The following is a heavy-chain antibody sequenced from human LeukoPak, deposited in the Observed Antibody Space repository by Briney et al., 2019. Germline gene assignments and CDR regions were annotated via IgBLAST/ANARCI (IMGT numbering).Heavy chain of an antibody. D-gene: IGHD3-22*01. V-gene: IGHV4-34*01. Sequence: SETLSLTCAVYGGSFSGYYWSWIRQPPGKGLEWIGEINHSGSTNYNPSLKSRVTISVDTSKNQFSLKLSSVTAADTAVYYCASGGSSGYYSGFDYWGQGTLATVSS. CDR3: ASGGSSGYYSGFDY. CDR2: INHSGST. J-gene: IGHJ4*02. CDR1: GGSFSGYY.